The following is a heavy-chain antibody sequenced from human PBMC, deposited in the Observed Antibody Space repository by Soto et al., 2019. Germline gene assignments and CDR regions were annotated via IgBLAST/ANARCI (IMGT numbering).Heavy chain of an antibody. D-gene: IGHD2-21*02. CDR3: ARINVTLDL. CDR1: GGSINTYNLF. V-gene: IGHV4-39*01. Sequence: QWQLQESGPGLVGPSETLSLTCTVSGGSINTYNLFWAWVRQPPGKGLEWIASIHYGGNAYYSPSLSTRFTISRDTSDNRVSLEMTSVTAADTAVYYCARINVTLDLWGQGTLVTVSS. J-gene: IGHJ4*02. CDR2: IHYGGNA.